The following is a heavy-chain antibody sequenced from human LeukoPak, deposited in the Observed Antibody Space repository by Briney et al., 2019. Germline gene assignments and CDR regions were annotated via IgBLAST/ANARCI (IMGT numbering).Heavy chain of an antibody. D-gene: IGHD3-16*02. V-gene: IGHV3-30*18. CDR1: GFTFSSYG. CDR2: ISYDGSNK. CDR3: AKDDAVSPFDY. J-gene: IGHJ4*02. Sequence: GGSLRLSCAASGFTFSSYGMHWVRQAPGKGVEWVAVISYDGSNKYYADSVKGRFTISRDNSKNTLYLQMNSLRAEDTAVYYCAKDDAVSPFDYWGQGTLVTVSS.